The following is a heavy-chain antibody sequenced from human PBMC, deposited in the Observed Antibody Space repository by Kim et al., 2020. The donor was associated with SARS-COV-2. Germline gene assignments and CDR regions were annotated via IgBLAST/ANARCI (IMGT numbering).Heavy chain of an antibody. D-gene: IGHD3-22*01. CDR2: IYHSGST. J-gene: IGHJ5*02. CDR3: ARVVRFDSSGYQNWFDP. Sequence: SETLSLTCTVSGYSISSGYYWGWIRQPPGKGLEWIGSIYHSGSTYYNPSLKSRVTISVDTSKNQFSLKLSSVTAADTAVYYCARVVRFDSSGYQNWFDPWGQGTLVTVSS. CDR1: GYSISSGYY. V-gene: IGHV4-38-2*02.